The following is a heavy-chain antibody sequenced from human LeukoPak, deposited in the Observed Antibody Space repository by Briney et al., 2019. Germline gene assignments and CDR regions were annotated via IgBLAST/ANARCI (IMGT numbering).Heavy chain of an antibody. CDR1: GFTFSSYS. CDR3: ARDNRAYYYDSSGYYYVVVPLVDY. CDR2: ISSSSSTI. Sequence: GGSLRLSCAASGFTFSSYSMNWVRQAPGKGLEWVSYISSSSSTIYYADSVKGRFTISRDNAKNSLYLQMNSLRAEDTAVYYCARDNRAYYYDSSGYYYVVVPLVDYWGQGTLVTVSS. V-gene: IGHV3-48*04. J-gene: IGHJ4*02. D-gene: IGHD3-22*01.